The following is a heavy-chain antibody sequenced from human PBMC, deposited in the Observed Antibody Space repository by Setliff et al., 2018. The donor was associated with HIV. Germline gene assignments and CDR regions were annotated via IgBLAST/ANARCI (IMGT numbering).Heavy chain of an antibody. Sequence: GESLKISCAASGFTVSSNYMSWVRQAPGKGLEWVSVIYGGGTTHYADSVKGRFTISRDNSKNTVYLQMNSLRVEDTAVYYCARELYREWDYWGQGTLVTSPQ. V-gene: IGHV3-66*02. CDR2: IYGGGTT. J-gene: IGHJ4*02. CDR1: GFTVSSNY. D-gene: IGHD3-10*01. CDR3: ARELYREWDY.